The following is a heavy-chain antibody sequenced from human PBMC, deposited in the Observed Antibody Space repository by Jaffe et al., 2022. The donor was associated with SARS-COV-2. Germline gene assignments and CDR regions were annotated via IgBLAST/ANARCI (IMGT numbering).Heavy chain of an antibody. D-gene: IGHD2-15*01. Sequence: QVQLQESGPGLVKPSETLSLTCTVSGGSISSYYWSWIRQPPGKGLEWIGYIYYSGSTNYNPSLKSRVTISVDTSKNQFSLKLSSVTAADTAVYYCARNRLGYCSGGSCYSRYFDLWGRGTLVTVSS. CDR2: IYYSGST. CDR1: GGSISSYY. CDR3: ARNRLGYCSGGSCYSRYFDL. J-gene: IGHJ2*01. V-gene: IGHV4-59*01.